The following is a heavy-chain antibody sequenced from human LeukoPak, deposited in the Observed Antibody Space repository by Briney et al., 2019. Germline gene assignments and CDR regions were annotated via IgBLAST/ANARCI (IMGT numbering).Heavy chain of an antibody. J-gene: IGHJ4*02. Sequence: SEALSLTCTVSGASIITTHYHWGWIRQPPGKGLEWIGSIYYSGTTYYNPSLKSRLTISVDTSRNHFSLSLSSVTAADTAIYYCAREIASSVEFWGQGSLVTVSS. CDR3: AREIASSVEF. D-gene: IGHD6-6*01. V-gene: IGHV4-39*02. CDR2: IYYSGTT. CDR1: GASIITTHYH.